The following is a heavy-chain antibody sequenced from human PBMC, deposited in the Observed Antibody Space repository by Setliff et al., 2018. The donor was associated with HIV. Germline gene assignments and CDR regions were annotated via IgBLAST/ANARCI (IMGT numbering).Heavy chain of an antibody. CDR1: GGSLNTGTYY. V-gene: IGHV4-61*09. Sequence: PSETLSLTCTVSGGSLNTGTYYWSWIRQPAGKGLEWIGHIYITEDTDYNPSLASRLTISVDTSRNQISLKLSSVTAADTAVYYCARDNAYYYGSGSHRYYAMDVWGRGTTVTVSS. CDR2: IYITEDT. J-gene: IGHJ6*02. D-gene: IGHD3-10*01. CDR3: ARDNAYYYGSGSHRYYAMDV.